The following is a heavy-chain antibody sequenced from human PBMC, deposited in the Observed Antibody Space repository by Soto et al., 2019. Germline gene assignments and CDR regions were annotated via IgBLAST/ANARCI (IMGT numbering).Heavy chain of an antibody. D-gene: IGHD2-15*01. CDR3: ARHPYCSGGSCYRDYYYYMDV. V-gene: IGHV4-39*01. J-gene: IGHJ6*03. CDR1: GCTISGGRSY. CDR2: IYHSGSA. Sequence: HSDSTYISSTVCGCTISGGRSYCRLKNQPPGETLEWIGYIYHSGSANYNPSLKSRVTMSVDTSKNQFSLKLSSVTAADTAVYYCARHPYCSGGSCYRDYYYYMDVWGKGTTVTVSS.